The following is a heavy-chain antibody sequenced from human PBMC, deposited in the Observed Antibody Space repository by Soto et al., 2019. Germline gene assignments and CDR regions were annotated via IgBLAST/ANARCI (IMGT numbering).Heavy chain of an antibody. V-gene: IGHV5-51*01. Sequence: GESLKISCETSGYNFISFWIAWVRQMPGKGLEWMGLIYPGDSDTTYSPAFQGQVTISVDRSTKTAYLQWSSLKASDTAMYYCARTGSGYPKDAFDIWGQGTMVTVSS. CDR2: IYPGDSDT. CDR1: GYNFISFW. D-gene: IGHD3-3*01. CDR3: ARTGSGYPKDAFDI. J-gene: IGHJ3*02.